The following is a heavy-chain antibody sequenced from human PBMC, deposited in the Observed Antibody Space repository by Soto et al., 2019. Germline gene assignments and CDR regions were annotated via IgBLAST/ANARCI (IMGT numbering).Heavy chain of an antibody. D-gene: IGHD3-22*01. J-gene: IGHJ4*02. V-gene: IGHV3-30-3*01. Sequence: QVQLVESGGGVVQPGRSLRLSCAASGFTFSSYAMHWVHQAPGKGLEWVAVISYDGSNKYYADSVKGRFTISRDNSKNTLYLQMNSLRAEDTAVYYCARAVGVPPYFDYWGQGTLVTVSS. CDR2: ISYDGSNK. CDR1: GFTFSSYA. CDR3: ARAVGVPPYFDY.